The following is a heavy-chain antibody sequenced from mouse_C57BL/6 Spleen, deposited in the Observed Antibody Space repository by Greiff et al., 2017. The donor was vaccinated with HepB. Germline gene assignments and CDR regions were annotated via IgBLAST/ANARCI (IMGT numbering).Heavy chain of an antibody. CDR2: IHPNSGST. CDR3: ARTARWYFDV. CDR1: GYTFTSYW. Sequence: QVQLQQSGAELVKPGASVKLSCKASGYTFTSYWMHWVKQRPGQGLEWIGMIHPNSGSTNYNEKFKSKATLTVDKSSSTAYMQLSSLTSEDSAVYYCARTARWYFDVWGTGTTVTVSS. V-gene: IGHV1-64*01. J-gene: IGHJ1*03.